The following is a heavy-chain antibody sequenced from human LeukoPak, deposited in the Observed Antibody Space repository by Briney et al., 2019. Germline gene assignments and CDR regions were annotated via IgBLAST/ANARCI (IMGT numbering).Heavy chain of an antibody. V-gene: IGHV4-30-2*06. CDR1: NEYENKESYP. CDR3: ARQKRYFDWSTENGGLSYFDY. J-gene: IGHJ4*02. D-gene: IGHD3-9*01. Sequence: SETLSHTCAVANEYENKESYPWRWIRQSRGEGREWFGYIYYTGGPYYNPSLKSRVTISADKSKNEFSLKLSSVTAADTAVYYCARQKRYFDWSTENGGLSYFDYWGQGTLVTVSS. CDR2: IYYTGGP.